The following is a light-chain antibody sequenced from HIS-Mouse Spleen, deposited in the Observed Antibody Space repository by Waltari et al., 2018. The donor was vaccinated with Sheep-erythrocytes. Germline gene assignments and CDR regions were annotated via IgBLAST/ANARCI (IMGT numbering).Light chain of an antibody. V-gene: IGKV1-12*01. CDR3: QQDNSFPIT. Sequence: DIQITKSPSYVSASVGDRVTLTCRASQGISSWLAWYQQKPGTAPKLLIYAASSLPSGDPSRFSGSGSGTDFTLTISSLQPEDFATYYCQQDNSFPITFGQGTRLEIK. CDR1: QGISSW. CDR2: AAS. J-gene: IGKJ5*01.